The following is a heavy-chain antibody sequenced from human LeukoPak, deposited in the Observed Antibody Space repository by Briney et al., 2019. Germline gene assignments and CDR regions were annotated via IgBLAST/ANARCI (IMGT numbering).Heavy chain of an antibody. V-gene: IGHV4-59*08. CDR3: ARLFSYYYIDY. CDR2: IYHSGST. Sequence: SETLSLTCTVSGGSISSYYWSWIRQPPGKGLEWIGSIYHSGSTYYNPSLKSRVTISLDTSKNQFSLRLSSVTAADTAVYYCARLFSYYYIDYWGQGTLVTVSA. D-gene: IGHD1-26*01. J-gene: IGHJ4*02. CDR1: GGSISSYY.